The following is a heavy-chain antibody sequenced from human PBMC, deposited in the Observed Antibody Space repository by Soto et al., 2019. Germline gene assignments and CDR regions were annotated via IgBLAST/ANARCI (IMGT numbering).Heavy chain of an antibody. CDR2: IYYSGST. CDR1: GGSISSYY. CDR3: ARDLVNVDYDFWSGYHFDAFDI. D-gene: IGHD3-3*01. Sequence: SETLSLTCTVSGGSISSYYWSWIRQPPGKGLEWIGYIYYSGSTNYNPSLKSRVTISVDTSKNQFSLKLSSVTAADTAVYYCARDLVNVDYDFWSGYHFDAFDIWGQGTMVTVSS. J-gene: IGHJ3*02. V-gene: IGHV4-59*01.